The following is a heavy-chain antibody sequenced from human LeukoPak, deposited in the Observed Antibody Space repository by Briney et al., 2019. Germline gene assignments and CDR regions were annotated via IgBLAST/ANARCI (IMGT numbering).Heavy chain of an antibody. Sequence: PGGSLRLSCAASGFTVSSNYMSWVRQAPGKGLEWVSVIYSGGSTYYADSVKGRFTISSDNSKNTLYLQMNSLRAEDTAVYYCARMTYYYDSSGYPDAFDIWGQGTMVTVSS. CDR1: GFTVSSNY. J-gene: IGHJ3*02. CDR2: IYSGGST. D-gene: IGHD3-22*01. V-gene: IGHV3-53*01. CDR3: ARMTYYYDSSGYPDAFDI.